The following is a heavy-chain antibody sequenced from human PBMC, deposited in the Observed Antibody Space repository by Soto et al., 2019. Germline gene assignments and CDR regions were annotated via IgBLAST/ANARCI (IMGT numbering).Heavy chain of an antibody. CDR3: ARRGASGYDFWSGYVSAEYFHH. Sequence: ASVKVSCKASGYTFTSYDINWVRQATGQGLEWMGWMNPNSGNTGYAQKFQGRVTMTRNTSISTAYMELSSLRSEDTAVYYCARRGASGYDFWSGYVSAEYFHHWGQGTLVTVSS. D-gene: IGHD3-3*01. J-gene: IGHJ1*01. V-gene: IGHV1-8*01. CDR2: MNPNSGNT. CDR1: GYTFTSYD.